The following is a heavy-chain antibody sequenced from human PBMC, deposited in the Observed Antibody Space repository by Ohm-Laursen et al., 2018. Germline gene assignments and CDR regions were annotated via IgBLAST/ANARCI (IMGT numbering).Heavy chain of an antibody. J-gene: IGHJ4*02. CDR3: ATYHCGNSAFRD. CDR2: INHSGST. Sequence: SETLSLTCAVYGGSFSGYYWSWIRQPPGKGLEWIGEINHSGSTNYNPSLKSRVTISVDTSKNQFSLKLSSVTAADTAVYYCATYHCGNSAFRDWGQGSLVTVSS. D-gene: IGHD2/OR15-2a*01. V-gene: IGHV4-34*01. CDR1: GGSFSGYY.